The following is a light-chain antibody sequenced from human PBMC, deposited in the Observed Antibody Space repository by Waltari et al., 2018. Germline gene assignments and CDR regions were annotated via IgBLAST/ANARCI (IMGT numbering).Light chain of an antibody. CDR2: AVS. CDR1: SSDVGGYNY. Sequence: QSALTQPASVSGSPGQSITISCTGTSSDVGGYNYLSWYQHHPGKAPKHLIYAVSKRPSGVSNRFSGSKSGNTASLTISGIQDEDEADYYCSSYTSSSTYVFGTGTKVTVL. J-gene: IGLJ1*01. CDR3: SSYTSSSTYV. V-gene: IGLV2-14*03.